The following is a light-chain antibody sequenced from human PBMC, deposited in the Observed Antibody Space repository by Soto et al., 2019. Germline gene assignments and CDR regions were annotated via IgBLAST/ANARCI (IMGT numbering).Light chain of an antibody. CDR1: ILARKY. CDR2: RDG. V-gene: IGLV3-27*01. Sequence: SYELTQPSSVSVSPGQTVRITCSGDILARKYARWFQQKPGQAPVLVIYRDGERPSGIPERFSGSISGTTVTLAISGAQIEDEADYYCSSAADNNLVFGGGTKLTVL. CDR3: SSAADNNLV. J-gene: IGLJ3*02.